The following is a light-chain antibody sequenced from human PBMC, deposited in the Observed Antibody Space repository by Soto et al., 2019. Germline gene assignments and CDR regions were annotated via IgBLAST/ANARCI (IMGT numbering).Light chain of an antibody. Sequence: DIQMTQSPSSLSASVGDRVTITCRASQGISNYFAWYQQKPGQVPKLLIYAASTLQSGVPSRFSGSGSGTDFTLTISGLQPEDVATYYCQKYNSAPRTFGPGTKVDIK. CDR3: QKYNSAPRT. CDR1: QGISNY. V-gene: IGKV1-27*01. J-gene: IGKJ3*01. CDR2: AAS.